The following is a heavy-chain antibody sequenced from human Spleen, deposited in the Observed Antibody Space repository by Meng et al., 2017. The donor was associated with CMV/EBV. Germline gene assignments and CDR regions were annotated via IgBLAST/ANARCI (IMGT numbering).Heavy chain of an antibody. CDR3: ARVRTTTHHDYWSGYYSGMDV. V-gene: IGHV3-66*01. CDR2: IYSGGTT. J-gene: IGHJ6*02. Sequence: GESLKISCAASGFTVSSKYMSWVRQAPGKGLEWVSVIYSGGTTYYADSVKGRFTISRDNAKNTLYLQLNSLRAEDTAVYYCARVRTTTHHDYWSGYYSGMDVWGQGTTVTVSS. D-gene: IGHD3-3*01. CDR1: GFTVSSKY.